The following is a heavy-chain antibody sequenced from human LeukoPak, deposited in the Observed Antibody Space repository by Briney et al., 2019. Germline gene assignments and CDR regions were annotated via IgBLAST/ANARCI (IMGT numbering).Heavy chain of an antibody. J-gene: IGHJ4*02. D-gene: IGHD3-3*02. V-gene: IGHV3-30-3*01. Sequence: GMSLRLSCAASGFAFSRHTMHWVRQAPGKGLEWVAVIESDVTNKYHADSVKGRFTISRDNSENTLYLQMSSLRPEDTALYFCARQDISLDDWGQGTLVTVSS. CDR2: IESDVTNK. CDR3: ARQDISLDD. CDR1: GFAFSRHT.